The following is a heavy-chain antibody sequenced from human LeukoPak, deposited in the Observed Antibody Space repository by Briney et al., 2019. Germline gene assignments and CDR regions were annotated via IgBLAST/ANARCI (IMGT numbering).Heavy chain of an antibody. D-gene: IGHD2-8*01. J-gene: IGHJ6*02. Sequence: GASVKVSCKASGYTSTSYGISWVRQAPGQGLEWMGWISAYNGNTNYAQKLQGRVTMTTDTSTSTAYMELRSLRSDDTAVYYCARDEAHYCTNGVCSYRHYCYYGMDVWGQGTTVTVSS. CDR1: GYTSTSYG. CDR2: ISAYNGNT. CDR3: ARDEAHYCTNGVCSYRHYCYYGMDV. V-gene: IGHV1-18*01.